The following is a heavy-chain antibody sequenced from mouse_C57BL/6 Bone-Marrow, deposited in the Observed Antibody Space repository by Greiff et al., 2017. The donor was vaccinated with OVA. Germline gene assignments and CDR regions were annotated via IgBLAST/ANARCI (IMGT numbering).Heavy chain of an antibody. V-gene: IGHV1-26*01. D-gene: IGHD2-3*01. CDR1: GYTFTDYY. CDR3: ARDGWRGFDY. J-gene: IGHJ2*01. Sequence: VQLQQSGPELVKPGASVKISCKASGYTFTDYYMNWVKQSHGKSLEWIGDINPNNGGTSYNQKFKGKATLTVDKSSSTAYMELRSLTSEDSAVYYCARDGWRGFDYWGQGTTLTVSS. CDR2: INPNNGGT.